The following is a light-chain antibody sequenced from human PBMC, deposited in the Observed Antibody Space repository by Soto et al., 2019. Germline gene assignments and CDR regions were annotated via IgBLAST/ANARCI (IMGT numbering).Light chain of an antibody. V-gene: IGKV1-16*01. CDR2: AAS. J-gene: IGKJ1*01. Sequence: DIQMTQSPSYLSASVGDRVTIICRASQGISNYLAWYQQKPGKVPKLLIYAASSLQSGVTSRFSGRGSGTEFTLTISSLQPDDFATYYCQQYNSYSRTVGQGTKVEIK. CDR1: QGISNY. CDR3: QQYNSYSRT.